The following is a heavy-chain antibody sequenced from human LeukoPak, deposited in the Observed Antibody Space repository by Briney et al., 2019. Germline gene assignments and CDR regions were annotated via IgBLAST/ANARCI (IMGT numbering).Heavy chain of an antibody. CDR3: AREYYDSSGYYFDS. D-gene: IGHD3-22*01. CDR2: ISISGSTI. CDR1: GFTFSSYS. Sequence: PGGSLRLSCAASGFTFSSYSMNWVRQAPGKGLEWVSYISISGSTIYYADSVKGRFTISRDNAKSSLYVQMNSLRAEDTAVYYCAREYYDSSGYYFDSWGQGTLVTVSS. V-gene: IGHV3-48*04. J-gene: IGHJ4*02.